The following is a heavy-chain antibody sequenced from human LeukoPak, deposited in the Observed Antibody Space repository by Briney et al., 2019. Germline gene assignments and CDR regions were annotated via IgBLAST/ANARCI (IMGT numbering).Heavy chain of an antibody. Sequence: GGSLRLSCAASGFTFSNYNMNWVRQAPGKGLEWVSYISSGSSSAIYYADSVKGRFTVSRDNAKNSLYLQMNSLRAEVTAVYYCAREYLRRKTGYFDYWGQGTLVTVSS. J-gene: IGHJ4*02. CDR1: GFTFSNYN. D-gene: IGHD1-14*01. CDR3: AREYLRRKTGYFDY. V-gene: IGHV3-48*01. CDR2: ISSGSSSAI.